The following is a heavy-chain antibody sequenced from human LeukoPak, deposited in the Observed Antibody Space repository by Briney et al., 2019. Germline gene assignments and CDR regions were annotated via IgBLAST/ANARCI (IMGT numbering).Heavy chain of an antibody. Sequence: SETLSLTCTVSGVSTTNGIYYWAWIRQPPGKGLEWIGSVHNVGSTYYNLSLRSRVTMSIDTSKNQFSLRLDSVTAADTAVYYCARHAEYNSGWHFYLDHWGQGILVTVSS. D-gene: IGHD6-19*01. CDR3: ARHAEYNSGWHFYLDH. CDR1: GVSTTNGIYY. J-gene: IGHJ4*02. V-gene: IGHV4-39*01. CDR2: VHNVGST.